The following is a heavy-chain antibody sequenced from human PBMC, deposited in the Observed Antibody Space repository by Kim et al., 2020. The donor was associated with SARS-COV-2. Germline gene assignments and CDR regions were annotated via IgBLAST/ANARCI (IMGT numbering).Heavy chain of an antibody. V-gene: IGHV3-43*02. CDR1: GFTFDDYA. CDR3: AKDSLLSYYYDSSGYKSDAFDI. Sequence: GGSLRLSCAASGFTFDDYAMHWVRQAPGKGLEWVSLISGDGGSTYYADSVKGRFTISRDNSKNSLYLQMNSLRTEDTALYYCAKDSLLSYYYDSSGYKSDAFDIWGQGTMVTVSS. D-gene: IGHD3-22*01. CDR2: ISGDGGST. J-gene: IGHJ3*02.